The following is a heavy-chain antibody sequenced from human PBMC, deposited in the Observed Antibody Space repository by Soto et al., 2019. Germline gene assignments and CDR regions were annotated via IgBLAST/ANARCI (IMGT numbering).Heavy chain of an antibody. CDR3: AKRHPALDY. CDR1: GFTFGNFW. Sequence: GGSLRLSCAASGFTFGNFWMTRVRQAPGEGLEWVSAISGSGGSTYYADSVRGRFTISRDNSKNTLYLQMNSLRAEDTAVYYCAKRHPALDYWGQGTLVTVSS. CDR2: ISGSGGST. J-gene: IGHJ4*02. V-gene: IGHV3-23*01.